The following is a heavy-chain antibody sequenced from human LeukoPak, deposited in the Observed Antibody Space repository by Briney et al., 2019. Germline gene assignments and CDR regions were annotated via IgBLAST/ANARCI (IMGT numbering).Heavy chain of an antibody. CDR3: ARLHRRSGYSYDAFDI. V-gene: IGHV4-59*08. Sequence: SETLSLTCTVSGGSISSYYWSWIRQPPGKGLEWIGYIYYSGSTNYNPSLKSRVTISVDTSKNQFSLKLSSVTAADTAVYYCARLHRRSGYSYDAFDIWGQGTMVTVSS. J-gene: IGHJ3*02. D-gene: IGHD3-22*01. CDR1: GGSISSYY. CDR2: IYYSGST.